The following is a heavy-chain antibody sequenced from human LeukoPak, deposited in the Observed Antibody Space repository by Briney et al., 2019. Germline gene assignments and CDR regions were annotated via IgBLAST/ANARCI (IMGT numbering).Heavy chain of an antibody. CDR3: ARGPCSGGSCYSLVYYYYGMDV. V-gene: IGHV4-34*01. Sequence: SETLSLTCAVYGGSFSGYYWSWIRQPPGKGLEWIGEINHSGSTNYNPSPKSRVTISVDTSKNQFSLKLSSVTAADTAVYYCARGPCSGGSCYSLVYYYYGMDVWGQGTTVTVSS. D-gene: IGHD2-15*01. CDR1: GGSFSGYY. J-gene: IGHJ6*02. CDR2: INHSGST.